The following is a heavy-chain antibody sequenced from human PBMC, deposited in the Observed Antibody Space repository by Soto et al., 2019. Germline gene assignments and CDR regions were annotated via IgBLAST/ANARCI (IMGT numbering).Heavy chain of an antibody. CDR1: GFTFSNYG. D-gene: IGHD3-10*01. V-gene: IGHV3-30*03. Sequence: QVQLVESGGGVVQPGRSLRLSCAASGFTFSNYGMHWVRQAPGKGLEWVAFISYDGNHKYYADSVKGRFTISRDNSKNPLFLQMNSLTAEDPAVYYCARRDVGSYFSFYYFYGMDVWGQGTTVTVSS. J-gene: IGHJ6*02. CDR3: ARRDVGSYFSFYYFYGMDV. CDR2: ISYDGNHK.